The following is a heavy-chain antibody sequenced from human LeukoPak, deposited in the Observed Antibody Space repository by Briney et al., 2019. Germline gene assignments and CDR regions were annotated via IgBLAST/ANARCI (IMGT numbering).Heavy chain of an antibody. D-gene: IGHD3-16*01. Sequence: PGRSLRLSCAASGFTFDDYAMHWVRQGPGGGLEWVSGVSWNSGNIDYADSVKGRFIISRDNDKNSIYLQMNSLRAEDTAFYYCVKGSALTFGGVVRGNWFDPWGQGTLVTVSS. J-gene: IGHJ5*02. CDR2: VSWNSGNI. CDR1: GFTFDDYA. CDR3: VKGSALTFGGVVRGNWFDP. V-gene: IGHV3-9*01.